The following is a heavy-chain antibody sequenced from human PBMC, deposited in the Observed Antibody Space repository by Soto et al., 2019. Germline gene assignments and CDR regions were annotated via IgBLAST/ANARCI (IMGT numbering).Heavy chain of an antibody. V-gene: IGHV4-34*01. D-gene: IGHD2-2*01. CDR2: INHSGST. Sequence: PSETLSLTCAVYGGSFSGYYWSWIRQPPGKGLEWIGEINHSGSTNYNPSLKSRVTISVDTSKNQFSLKLSSVTAADTAVYYCARAPDIVVVPAAAYYFDYWGQGTLVTVSS. CDR3: ARAPDIVVVPAAAYYFDY. J-gene: IGHJ4*02. CDR1: GGSFSGYY.